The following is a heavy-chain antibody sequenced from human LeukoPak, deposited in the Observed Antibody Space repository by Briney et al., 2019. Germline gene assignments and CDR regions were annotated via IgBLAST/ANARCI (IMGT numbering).Heavy chain of an antibody. CDR1: GFSFSSYE. CDR2: ISSSGSTI. D-gene: IGHD6-13*01. CDR3: ARVLRGQQLDH. J-gene: IGHJ4*02. Sequence: WGSLRLSCAASGFSFSSYEMNWVRQAPGKGLEWVSYISSSGSTIYYADSVKGRFTISRDSAKNSLYLQMNSLRAEDTAVYYCARVLRGQQLDHWGQGTLVTVPS. V-gene: IGHV3-48*03.